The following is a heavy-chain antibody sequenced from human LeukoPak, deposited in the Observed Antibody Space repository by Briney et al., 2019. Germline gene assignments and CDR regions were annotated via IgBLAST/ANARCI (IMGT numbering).Heavy chain of an antibody. CDR2: INHSGST. CDR3: ARGRGSSWYFYYYGMDV. CDR1: GGSISSYY. Sequence: SETLSLTCTVSGGSISSYYWSWIRQPPGKGLEWIGEINHSGSTNYNPSLKSRVTISVDTSKNQFSLKLSSVTAADTAVYYCARGRGSSWYFYYYGMDVWGQGTTVTVSS. J-gene: IGHJ6*02. D-gene: IGHD6-13*01. V-gene: IGHV4-34*01.